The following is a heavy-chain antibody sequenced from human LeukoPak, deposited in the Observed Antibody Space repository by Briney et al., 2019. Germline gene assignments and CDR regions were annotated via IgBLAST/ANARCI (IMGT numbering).Heavy chain of an antibody. V-gene: IGHV3-74*01. D-gene: IGHD1-26*01. CDR2: INSDGSST. CDR3: ARVSSGSYFGYYYYYMDV. CDR1: GFTFSNYW. Sequence: GGSPRLSCAASGFTFSNYWMHWVRQAPGKGLVWVSRINSDGSSTSYADSVKGRFTISRDNAKNTLYLQMNSLRAEDTAVYYCARVSSGSYFGYYYYYMDVWGKGTTVTVSS. J-gene: IGHJ6*03.